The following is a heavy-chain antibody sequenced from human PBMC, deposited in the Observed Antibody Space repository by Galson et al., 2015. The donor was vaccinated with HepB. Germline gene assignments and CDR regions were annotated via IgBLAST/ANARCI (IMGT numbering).Heavy chain of an antibody. V-gene: IGHV1-69*13. D-gene: IGHD2/OR15-2a*01. Sequence: SVKVSCKASGGTFSSYAISWVRQAPGQGLEWMGGIIPIFGTANYAQKFQGRVTITADESTSTAYMELSSLRSEDTAVYYCAISEAFFRNWFDPWGQGTLVTVSS. J-gene: IGHJ5*02. CDR1: GGTFSSYA. CDR2: IIPIFGTA. CDR3: AISEAFFRNWFDP.